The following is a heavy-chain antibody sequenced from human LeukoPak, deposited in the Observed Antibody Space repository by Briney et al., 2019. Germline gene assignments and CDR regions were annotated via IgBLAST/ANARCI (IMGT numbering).Heavy chain of an antibody. V-gene: IGHV1-69*04. Sequence: VASVKVSCKASGGTFSSYAISWVRQAPGQGLEWMGRIIPILGIANYAQKFQGRVTITADKSTSTAYMELSSLRSEDTAVYYCASPATYYYDSSGYVYWGQGTLVTVSS. J-gene: IGHJ4*02. D-gene: IGHD3-22*01. CDR2: IIPILGIA. CDR3: ASPATYYYDSSGYVY. CDR1: GGTFSSYA.